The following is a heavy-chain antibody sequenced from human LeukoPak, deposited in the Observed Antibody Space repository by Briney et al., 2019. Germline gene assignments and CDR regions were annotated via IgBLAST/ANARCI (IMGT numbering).Heavy chain of an antibody. CDR2: ISYDGSNK. CDR3: ARDHPSYGEHDY. J-gene: IGHJ4*02. Sequence: EGSLRLSCAASGFTFSSYAMHWVRQAPGKGLEWVAVISYDGSNKYYADSVKGRFTISRDNSKNTLYLQMNSLRAEDTAVYYCARDHPSYGEHDYWGQGTLVTVSS. CDR1: GFTFSSYA. V-gene: IGHV3-30*04. D-gene: IGHD4-17*01.